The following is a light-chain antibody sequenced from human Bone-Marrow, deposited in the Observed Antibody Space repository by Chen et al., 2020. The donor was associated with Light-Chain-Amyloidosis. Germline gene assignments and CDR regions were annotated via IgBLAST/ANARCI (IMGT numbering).Light chain of an antibody. V-gene: IGLV3-25*03. CDR2: RDT. CDR1: DLPTKY. Sequence: SYELTQPHSVSVSPGQPARITCSGDDLPTKYAYCYQQKPGQAPVLVIHRDTERPSGISERFSGSSSGTTATLTISGVQAEDEADYHCQSADSSGTYEVIFGGGTKLTVL. CDR3: QSADSSGTYEVI. J-gene: IGLJ2*01.